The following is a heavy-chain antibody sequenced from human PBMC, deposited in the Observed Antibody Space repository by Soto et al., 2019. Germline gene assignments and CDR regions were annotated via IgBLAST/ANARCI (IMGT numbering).Heavy chain of an antibody. CDR2: IIPISGTA. D-gene: IGHD2-2*01. CDR1: GGTFSSYA. Sequence: QVQLVQSGAEVEKPGSSVKVSCKASGGTFSSYAISWVRQAPGQGLEWMGGIIPISGTANYAQKFQGRVTTAAYESTSTAYMELSSLRSEDTAVYYCARSHGSSTSLEIYYYYYYGMDVWGQGTTVTVSS. J-gene: IGHJ6*02. V-gene: IGHV1-69*01. CDR3: ARSHGSSTSLEIYYYYYYGMDV.